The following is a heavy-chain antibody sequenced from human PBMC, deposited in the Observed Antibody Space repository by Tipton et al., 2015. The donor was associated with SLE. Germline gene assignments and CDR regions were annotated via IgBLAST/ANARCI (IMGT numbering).Heavy chain of an antibody. CDR3: ARGIATDY. Sequence: TLSLTCAVYGGSFSGYYWSWIRQPPGKGLEWIGEINHSGSTNYNPSLKSRVTISVDTSKNQFSLKLSSVTAADTAVYYCARGIATDYWGQGTLVTVSS. D-gene: IGHD6-13*01. CDR2: INHSGST. J-gene: IGHJ4*02. V-gene: IGHV4-34*01. CDR1: GGSFSGYY.